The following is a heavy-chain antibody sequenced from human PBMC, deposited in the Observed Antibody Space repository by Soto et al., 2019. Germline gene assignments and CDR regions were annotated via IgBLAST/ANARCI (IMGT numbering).Heavy chain of an antibody. J-gene: IGHJ3*02. Sequence: ASVKVSCKASGYTFTSYYMHWVRQAPGQGLEWMGIINPSGGSTSYAQKFQGRVTMTRDTSTSTVYMELSSLRSEDTAVYYCARVYYYDSSGPRDAFDIWGQGTMVTV. CDR1: GYTFTSYY. CDR2: INPSGGST. D-gene: IGHD3-22*01. V-gene: IGHV1-46*03. CDR3: ARVYYYDSSGPRDAFDI.